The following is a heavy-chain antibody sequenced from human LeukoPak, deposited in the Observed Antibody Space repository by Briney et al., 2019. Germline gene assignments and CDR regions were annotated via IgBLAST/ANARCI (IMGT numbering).Heavy chain of an antibody. CDR3: ARVPGTCSGGSCYSFNWFDP. Sequence: SVKVSCKASGFTFTSSAMQWVRQARGQRLEWIGWIVVGSGNTNYAQKFQERVTITRDMSTSTAYMELSRLRSDDTAVYYCARVPGTCSGGSCYSFNWFDPWGQGTLVTVSS. V-gene: IGHV1-58*02. J-gene: IGHJ5*02. CDR2: IVVGSGNT. CDR1: GFTFTSSA. D-gene: IGHD2-15*01.